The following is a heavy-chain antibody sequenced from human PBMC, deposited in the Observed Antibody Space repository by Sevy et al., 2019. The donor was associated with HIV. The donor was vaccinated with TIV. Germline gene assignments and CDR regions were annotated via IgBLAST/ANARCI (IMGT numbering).Heavy chain of an antibody. V-gene: IGHV3-30*02. CDR2: IRYDGSNK. D-gene: IGHD2-21*01. Sequence: GGSLRLSCAASGFTFSSYGMHWVRQAPGKGLEWVAFIRYDGSNKYYADSVKGRFTISRDNSKNTLYLQMNSLRAEDTAVYYCAKIRMWWFGDYFDYWGQGTLVTVS. CDR1: GFTFSSYG. J-gene: IGHJ4*02. CDR3: AKIRMWWFGDYFDY.